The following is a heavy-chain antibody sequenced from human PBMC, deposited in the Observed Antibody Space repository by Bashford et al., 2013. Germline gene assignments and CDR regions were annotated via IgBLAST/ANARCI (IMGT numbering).Heavy chain of an antibody. D-gene: IGHD1-26*01. CDR2: VKGDGTST. V-gene: IGHV3-74*01. CDR3: ARDLSGTRSGSYLGGFYYYYGLDV. Sequence: GSRRDSPRAASGFSVSPYWMHWVRQAAGKGLVWVAGVKGDGTSTIYADSVKGRFTISRDNSKNTLSLQMNSLRADDSAVYFCARDLSGTRSGSYLGGFYYYYGLDVWGQGTTVTVSS. J-gene: IGHJ6*02. CDR1: GFSVSPYW.